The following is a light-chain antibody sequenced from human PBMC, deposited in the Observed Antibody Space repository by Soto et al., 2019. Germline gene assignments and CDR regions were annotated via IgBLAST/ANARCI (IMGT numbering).Light chain of an antibody. CDR1: SGHSSYA. V-gene: IGLV4-69*01. CDR3: QTWGTGIQV. CDR2: LNSDGSH. Sequence: QLVLTQSPSASASLGASVKLTCTLSSGHSSYAIAWHHQQPEKGPRYLMKLNSDGSHNKGDGIPDRFSGSSSGAERYLTIASLQSEDEADYYCQTWGTGIQVFGGGTKLTVL. J-gene: IGLJ2*01.